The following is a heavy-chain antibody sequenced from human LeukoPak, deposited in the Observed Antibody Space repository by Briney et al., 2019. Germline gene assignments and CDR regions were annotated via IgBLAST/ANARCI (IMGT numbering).Heavy chain of an antibody. V-gene: IGHV1-2*02. Sequence: GASVKVSCKASGYTFTGYYMHWVRQAPGQGLEWMGWINPNSGGTNYAQKFQGRVTMTRDTSISTAYMELSRLRSDDTAVYYCARGWSPGTNYADYFDYWGQGTLVTVSS. D-gene: IGHD3-10*01. CDR1: GYTFTGYY. CDR3: ARGWSPGTNYADYFDY. J-gene: IGHJ4*02. CDR2: INPNSGGT.